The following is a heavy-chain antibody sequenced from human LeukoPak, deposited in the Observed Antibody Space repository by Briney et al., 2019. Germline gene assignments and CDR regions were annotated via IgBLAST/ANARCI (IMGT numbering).Heavy chain of an antibody. CDR2: IYSGGST. J-gene: IGHJ4*02. V-gene: IGHV3-66*01. D-gene: IGHD3-10*01. Sequence: GGSLRLSCAASGFTVSSKYMSWVRQAPGKGLEWVSLIYSGGSTYYADSVKGRFTISRDNYKNTLYLQMNSLRTEDTAVYYCARDPFDYDSGSYLPPFDNWGQGTLVTVSS. CDR1: GFTVSSKY. CDR3: ARDPFDYDSGSYLPPFDN.